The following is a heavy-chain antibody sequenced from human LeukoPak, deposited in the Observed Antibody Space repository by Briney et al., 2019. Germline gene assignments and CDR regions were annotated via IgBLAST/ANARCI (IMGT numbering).Heavy chain of an antibody. D-gene: IGHD2-15*01. CDR3: AKDKAAGPAAYYFDY. CDR1: GFTFSNYG. J-gene: IGHJ4*02. V-gene: IGHV3-30*18. Sequence: PGGSLRLSCAASGFTFSNYGMHWVRQAPGKGLEWVAVISSDGRDKHHADSVKGRFTISRDNSKNTLYLQMNSLRDEDTALYYCAKDKAAGPAAYYFDYWGQGTLVTVSS. CDR2: ISSDGRDK.